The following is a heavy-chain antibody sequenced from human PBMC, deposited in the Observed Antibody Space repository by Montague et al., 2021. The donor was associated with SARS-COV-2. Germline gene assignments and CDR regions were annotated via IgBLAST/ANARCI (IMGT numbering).Heavy chain of an antibody. CDR2: IYTSGST. Sequence: ETLSLTCTVSGGSISSYYWSWIRQPAGKGLEWIGRIYTSGSTXXXPXXXSRXTMSVDTSKNQFSLKLSSVTAADTAVYYCARVGGITIFGVAQQYYYYMDVWGKGATVTVSS. CDR1: GGSISSYY. D-gene: IGHD3-3*01. V-gene: IGHV4-4*07. CDR3: ARVGGITIFGVAQQYYYYMDV. J-gene: IGHJ6*03.